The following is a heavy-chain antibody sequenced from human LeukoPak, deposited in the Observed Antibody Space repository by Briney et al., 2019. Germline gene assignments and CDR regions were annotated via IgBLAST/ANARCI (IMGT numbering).Heavy chain of an antibody. J-gene: IGHJ4*02. CDR2: IYTSGST. V-gene: IGHV4-4*07. CDR1: GGSISSYY. CDR3: ARDFADGYYDFWSGYSGPYFDY. Sequence: SETLSLTCTVSGGSISSYYWSWIRQPAGKGLEWIGRIYTSGSTNYNPSLKSRVTMPVDTSKNQFSLKLSSVTAADTAVYYCARDFADGYYDFWSGYSGPYFDYWGQGTLVTVSS. D-gene: IGHD3-3*01.